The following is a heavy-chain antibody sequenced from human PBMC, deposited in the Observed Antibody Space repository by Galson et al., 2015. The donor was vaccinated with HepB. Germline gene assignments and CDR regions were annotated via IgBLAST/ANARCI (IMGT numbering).Heavy chain of an antibody. CDR1: GFTFNSHW. Sequence: SLRLSCAASGFTFNSHWMSWVRQAPGKGLEWVANINKDGSEKYYVDSVKGRFTISRDNAENSLYLQMNSLRAEDTAVYYCAREGGDCSNTSCYSFDYWGQGTLVTVSS. V-gene: IGHV3-7*01. CDR3: AREGGDCSNTSCYSFDY. CDR2: INKDGSEK. J-gene: IGHJ4*02. D-gene: IGHD2-2*01.